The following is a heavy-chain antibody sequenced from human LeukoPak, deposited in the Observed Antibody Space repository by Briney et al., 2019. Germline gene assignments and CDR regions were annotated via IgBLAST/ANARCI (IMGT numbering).Heavy chain of an antibody. J-gene: IGHJ6*03. D-gene: IGHD6-6*01. CDR2: VDPEDGET. CDR3: ATIDEYSSSSRYYYYYMDV. V-gene: IGHV1-69-2*01. Sequence: ASVKISCKASGYTFTDYYMHWVQQAPGKGLEWMGRVDPEDGETIYAEKFQGRVTITADTSTDTAYMELSSLRSEDTAVYYCATIDEYSSSSRYYYYYMDVWGKGTTVTVSS. CDR1: GYTFTDYY.